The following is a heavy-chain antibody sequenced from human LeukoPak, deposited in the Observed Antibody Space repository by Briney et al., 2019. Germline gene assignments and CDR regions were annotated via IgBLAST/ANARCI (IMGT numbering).Heavy chain of an antibody. CDR2: ITTYNGLT. CDR1: GYTFTSYV. CDR3: ARGSSDFWTGYPQF. Sequence: GASVKVSCKASGYTFTSYVVSWVRQAPGQGLEWMGWITTYNGLTTYAKKVQDRVTMTMDTSTSTAYMELRSLTSDDTAVYYCARGSSDFWTGYPQFWGQGTLLTVSS. V-gene: IGHV1-18*01. J-gene: IGHJ4*02. D-gene: IGHD3/OR15-3a*01.